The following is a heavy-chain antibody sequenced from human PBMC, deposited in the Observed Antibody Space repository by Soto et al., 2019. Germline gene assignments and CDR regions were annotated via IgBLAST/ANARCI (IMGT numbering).Heavy chain of an antibody. V-gene: IGHV1-18*01. CDR3: ARDLDSSGWSGY. J-gene: IGHJ4*02. D-gene: IGHD6-19*01. CDR1: GYIFTSYG. CDR2: ISGYNGNT. Sequence: QVQLVQSGAEVKKPGASVKVSCRASGYIFTSYGISWVRQAPGQGLEWMGWISGYNGNTNYVQKFQGRVTMTTDTATSKVYMELRSLRSDDTAVYYCARDLDSSGWSGYWGQGTLVTVSS.